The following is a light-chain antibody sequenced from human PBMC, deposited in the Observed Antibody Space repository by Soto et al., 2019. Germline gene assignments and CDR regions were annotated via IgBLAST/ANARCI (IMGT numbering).Light chain of an antibody. CDR2: GNN. V-gene: IGLV1-51*02. CDR1: SSNIGNNY. CDR3: ETWDSSLSAAV. J-gene: IGLJ2*01. Sequence: QSVLTQPPSVSAAPGRTVTISCSGSSSNIGNNYVSWYQQLPGTAPKLLIYGNNKRPSDIPDRFSGSKAGTSAALGITGLQTGDEADYYCETWDSSLSAAVFGGGTKVTVL.